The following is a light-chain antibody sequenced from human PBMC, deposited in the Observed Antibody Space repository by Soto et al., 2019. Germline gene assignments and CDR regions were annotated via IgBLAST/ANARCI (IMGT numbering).Light chain of an antibody. Sequence: AIQLTQSPSSLSASVGDRVTITCRASQAIRTALGWYQQRPGKVPKLLIYAASTRATGIPDRFSGGGSGTEFTLTISSLQSEDFVVYYCQQYNSWPPITFGQGTRLEIK. CDR3: QQYNSWPPIT. V-gene: IGKV1-6*01. CDR1: QAIRTA. J-gene: IGKJ5*01. CDR2: AAS.